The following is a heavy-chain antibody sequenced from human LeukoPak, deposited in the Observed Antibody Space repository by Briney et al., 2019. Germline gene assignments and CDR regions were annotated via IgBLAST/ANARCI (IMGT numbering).Heavy chain of an antibody. Sequence: GGSLRLSCAASGFTFSSYSMNWVRQAPGKGLEWVSSISSSSSYIYYADSVKGRFTISRDNAKNSLYLQMNSLRAEDTAVYYCARDRDPDGSGSYPSFDYWGQGTLVTVSS. CDR2: ISSSSSYI. J-gene: IGHJ4*02. D-gene: IGHD3-10*01. CDR1: GFTFSSYS. V-gene: IGHV3-21*01. CDR3: ARDRDPDGSGSYPSFDY.